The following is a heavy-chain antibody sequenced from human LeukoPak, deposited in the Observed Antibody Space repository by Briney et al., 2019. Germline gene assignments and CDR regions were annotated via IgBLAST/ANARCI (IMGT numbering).Heavy chain of an antibody. CDR3: AREVLLWFGKPDRDAFDI. V-gene: IGHV3-33*01. CDR1: GFTFSSYG. J-gene: IGHJ3*02. Sequence: GGSLRLSCAASGFTFSSYGMHWVRQAPGKGLEWVAVIWYDGSNKYYADSVKGRFTISRDNSKNTLYPQMNSLRAEDTAAYYCAREVLLWFGKPDRDAFDIRGQGTMVTVSS. CDR2: IWYDGSNK. D-gene: IGHD3-10*01.